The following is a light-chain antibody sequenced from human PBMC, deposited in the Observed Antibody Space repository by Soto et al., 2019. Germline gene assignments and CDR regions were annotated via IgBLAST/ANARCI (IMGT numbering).Light chain of an antibody. V-gene: IGKV3D-20*02. CDR2: GAS. CDR3: QQRSNWPPGT. J-gene: IGKJ5*01. CDR1: QSVISTY. Sequence: EIVMTQSPATLSVSPGERATLSCRASQSVISTYLAWYRQKPGQAPRLLIYGASSRATGIPDRFSGSGSGTDFTLTISSLEPEDFAVYYCQQRSNWPPGTFGQGTRLEIK.